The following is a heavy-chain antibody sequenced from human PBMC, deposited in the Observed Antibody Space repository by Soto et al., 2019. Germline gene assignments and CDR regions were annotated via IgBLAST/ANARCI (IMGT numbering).Heavy chain of an antibody. Sequence: QVQLVQSGAEVKKPGSSVKVSCKTSGGTFNSYGLSWVRQAPGQGPEWMGQIIPIFGTAKYAQRFQGRLTISADESTSTVYMELSSLRSDDTAMYYCAREKFSNYFEPWGQGTLVTVSS. CDR1: GGTFNSYG. CDR3: AREKFSNYFEP. CDR2: IIPIFGTA. D-gene: IGHD4-4*01. J-gene: IGHJ5*02. V-gene: IGHV1-69*01.